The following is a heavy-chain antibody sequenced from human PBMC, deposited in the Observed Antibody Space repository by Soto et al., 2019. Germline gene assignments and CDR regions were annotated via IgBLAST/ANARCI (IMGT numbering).Heavy chain of an antibody. D-gene: IGHD4-17*01. CDR1: GFTFSSYS. CDR3: ARAVDYGDSYNWFDP. V-gene: IGHV3-21*01. CDR2: ISSSSSYI. J-gene: IGHJ5*02. Sequence: GGSLRLSCAASGFTFSSYSMNWVRQAPGKGLEWVSSISSSSSYIYYADSVKGRFTISRDNAKNSLYLQMNSLRAEDTAVYYCARAVDYGDSYNWFDPWGQGTLVTVSS.